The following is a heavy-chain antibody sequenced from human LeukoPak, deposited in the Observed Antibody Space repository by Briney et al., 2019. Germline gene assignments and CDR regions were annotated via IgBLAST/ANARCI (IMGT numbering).Heavy chain of an antibody. CDR2: IFNTGST. Sequence: PSETLSLTCTASGGSISSSSYYWGWIRQPAGKAPEWIGRIFNTGSTSYNPSLKSRVTISVDTSKNQFSLNLRSVTAADTAVYYCARDICGYNYGCFDSWGQGTLVTVSS. D-gene: IGHD5-18*01. CDR1: GGSISSSSYY. J-gene: IGHJ4*02. CDR3: ARDICGYNYGCFDS. V-gene: IGHV4-61*02.